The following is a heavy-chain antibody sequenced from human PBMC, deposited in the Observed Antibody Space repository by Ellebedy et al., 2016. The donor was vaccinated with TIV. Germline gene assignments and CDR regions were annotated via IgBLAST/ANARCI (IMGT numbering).Heavy chain of an antibody. Sequence: MPGGSLRLSCTVSGGSVSSGSYYWSWIRQPPGKGLEWIGYIYYSGSTNYNPSLKSRVTISVDTSKNQFSLKLSSVTAADTAVYYCARSRWSNLDYWGQGTLVTVSS. CDR3: ARSRWSNLDY. CDR2: IYYSGST. J-gene: IGHJ4*02. V-gene: IGHV4-61*01. CDR1: GGSVSSGSYY. D-gene: IGHD1-14*01.